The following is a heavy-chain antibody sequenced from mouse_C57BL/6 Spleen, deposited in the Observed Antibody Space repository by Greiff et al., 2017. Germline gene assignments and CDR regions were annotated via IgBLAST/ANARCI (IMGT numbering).Heavy chain of an antibody. J-gene: IGHJ2*01. CDR3: ARPHITTVVATEEYYFDY. Sequence: VQLQQSGPELVKPGASVKISCKASGYSFTDYNMNWVKQSNGKSLEWIGVINPNYGTTSYNQKFKGKATLTVDQSSSTAYMQLNILTSEDSAVYYCARPHITTVVATEEYYFDYWGQGTTLTVSS. CDR1: GYSFTDYN. CDR2: INPNYGTT. D-gene: IGHD1-1*01. V-gene: IGHV1-39*01.